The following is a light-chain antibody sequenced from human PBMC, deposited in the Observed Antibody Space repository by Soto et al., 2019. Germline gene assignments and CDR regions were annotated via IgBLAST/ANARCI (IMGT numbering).Light chain of an antibody. CDR1: QDISSA. V-gene: IGKV1D-13*01. CDR2: DAS. J-gene: IGKJ4*01. CDR3: QQFNDFPLT. Sequence: IQLTQPPSSLSASVGDRVTITCRAGQDISSALAWYQQKPGKAPKLLLYDASSLDAGVPSRFSGSGSGTDFTLSITSLRPEDFATYYCQQFNDFPLTFGGGTKVQIK.